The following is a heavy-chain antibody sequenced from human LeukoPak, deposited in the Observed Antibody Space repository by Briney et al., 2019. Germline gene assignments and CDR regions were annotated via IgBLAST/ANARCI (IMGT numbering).Heavy chain of an antibody. CDR3: ARVSGDFWSGYYSDY. J-gene: IGHJ4*02. Sequence: QPGGSLRLSCATSGFTFSNAWMHWVRQAPGKGLVWVSRINSDGSSTSYADSVKGRFTISRDNAKNTLYLQMNSLRAEDTAVYYCARVSGDFWSGYYSDYWGQGTLVTVSS. CDR2: INSDGSST. V-gene: IGHV3-74*01. D-gene: IGHD3-3*01. CDR1: GFTFSNAW.